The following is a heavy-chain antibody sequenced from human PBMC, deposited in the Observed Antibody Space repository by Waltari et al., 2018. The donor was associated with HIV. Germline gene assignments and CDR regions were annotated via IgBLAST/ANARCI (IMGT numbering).Heavy chain of an antibody. Sequence: QVQLVQSGAEVKKPGASVKVSCKASGYTFTSYGISWVRQAPGQGLEWMGWSNAYNGNTNYEPKRQGRVTMTTDTSTSTAYMELRSLRSDDTAVYYCARGDSSGYHSDYWGQGTLVTVSS. CDR2: SNAYNGNT. CDR3: ARGDSSGYHSDY. D-gene: IGHD3-22*01. CDR1: GYTFTSYG. V-gene: IGHV1-18*01. J-gene: IGHJ4*02.